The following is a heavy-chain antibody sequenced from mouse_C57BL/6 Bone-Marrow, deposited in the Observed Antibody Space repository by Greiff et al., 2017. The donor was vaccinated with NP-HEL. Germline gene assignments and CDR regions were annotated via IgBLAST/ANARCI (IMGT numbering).Heavy chain of an antibody. CDR1: GYTFTDYY. CDR2: INPNNGGT. V-gene: IGHV1-26*01. J-gene: IGHJ2*01. Sequence: VQLQQSGPELVKPGASVKISCKASGYTFTDYYMNWVKQSHGKSLEWIGDINPNNGGTSYIQQFKGKATLAVDKYSSTAYLELRSLTSEDSAVYYCARPISQYYFDYWGQGTTLTVSS. D-gene: IGHD3-2*02. CDR3: ARPISQYYFDY.